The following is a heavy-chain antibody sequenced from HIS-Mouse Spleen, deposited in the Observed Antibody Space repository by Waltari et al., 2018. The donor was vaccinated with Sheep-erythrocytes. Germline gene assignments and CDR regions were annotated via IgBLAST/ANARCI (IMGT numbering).Heavy chain of an antibody. CDR1: GGSISSSSYY. CDR2: ISYCGST. CDR3: ARVSVAARFDY. V-gene: IGHV4-39*07. J-gene: IGHJ4*02. Sequence: QLQLQESGPGLVKPSETLSLTCTVSGGSISSSSYYWGWIRQPPWKGLEWIGSISYCGSTDYNPSLKSRVTISVDTSKNQFSLKLSSVTAADTAVYYCARVSVAARFDYWGQGTLVTVSS. D-gene: IGHD6-6*01.